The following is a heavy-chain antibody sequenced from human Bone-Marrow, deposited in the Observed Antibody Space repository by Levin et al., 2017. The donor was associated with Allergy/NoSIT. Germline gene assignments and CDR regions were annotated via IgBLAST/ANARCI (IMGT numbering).Heavy chain of an antibody. CDR1: LFIFFYFP. CDR3: DSYYVSGGGCFTLSAYHY. D-gene: IGHD2-15*01. CDR2: LRNISNGGTT. J-gene: IGHJ4*02. V-gene: IGHV3-49*03. Sequence: PGGSLILSCTASLFIFFYFPIIFFLQAPFNGLDFLGSLRNISNGGTTQYAASLRDRFTISREDSKNIAYFHMNSLKTDDTSVYFCDSYYVSGGGCFTLSAYHYCGPGTLVTVSS.